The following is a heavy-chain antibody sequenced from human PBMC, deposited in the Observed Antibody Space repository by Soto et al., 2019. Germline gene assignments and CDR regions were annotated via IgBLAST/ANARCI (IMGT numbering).Heavy chain of an antibody. D-gene: IGHD2-21*02. V-gene: IGHV3-21*01. CDR1: GFTFSSYS. J-gene: IGHJ4*02. CDR3: ARDLVVTVSFDY. Sequence: GGSLRLSCAASGFTFSSYSMNWVRQAPGKGLEWVSSISSSSSYIYYADSVKGRFTISRDNAKNSLYLQMNSLRAEDTAVYYCARDLVVTVSFDYWGQGTLVPVSS. CDR2: ISSSSSYI.